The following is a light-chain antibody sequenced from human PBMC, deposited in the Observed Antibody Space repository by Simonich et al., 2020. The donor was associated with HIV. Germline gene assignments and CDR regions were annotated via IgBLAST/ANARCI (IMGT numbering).Light chain of an antibody. CDR2: DAS. CDR1: QSVSSY. J-gene: IGKJ5*01. Sequence: EIVLTQSPATLSLSPGERATLSYRASQSVSSYLAWYQQKPGQAPRLLIYDASNRANGTPARFSGSGPGTDFTLTISSLEPEDFAVYYCQQRSNWPITFGQGTRLEIK. CDR3: QQRSNWPIT. V-gene: IGKV3D-11*02.